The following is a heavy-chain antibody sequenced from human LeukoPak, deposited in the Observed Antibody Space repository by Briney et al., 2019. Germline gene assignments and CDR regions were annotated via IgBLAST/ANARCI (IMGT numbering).Heavy chain of an antibody. CDR1: GRSFSGYY. CDR2: INHSGST. CDR3: ARRPLGYCSSTSCAGRYWFDP. V-gene: IGHV4-34*01. J-gene: IGHJ5*02. D-gene: IGHD2-2*01. Sequence: PSETLSLTCAVYGRSFSGYYWSWIRQPPGKGLEWIGEINHSGSTNYNPSLKSRVTISVDTSKHQFSLKLSSVTAADTAVYYCARRPLGYCSSTSCAGRYWFDPWGQGTLVTVSS.